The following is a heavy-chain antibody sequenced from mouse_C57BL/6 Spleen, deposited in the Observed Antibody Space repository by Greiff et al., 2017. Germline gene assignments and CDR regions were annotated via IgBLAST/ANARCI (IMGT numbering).Heavy chain of an antibody. CDR2: IDPNSGGT. CDR3: ARHYYGSSNGYWYFDV. D-gene: IGHD1-1*01. CDR1: GYTFTSYW. J-gene: IGHJ1*01. V-gene: IGHV1-72*01. Sequence: QVQLKQPGAELVKPGASVKLSCKASGYTFTSYWMHWVKQRPGRGLEWIGRIDPNSGGTKYNEKFKGKATLTVDKPSSTAYMQLSSLTSEDSAIYYCARHYYGSSNGYWYFDVWGPGTTVTVSS.